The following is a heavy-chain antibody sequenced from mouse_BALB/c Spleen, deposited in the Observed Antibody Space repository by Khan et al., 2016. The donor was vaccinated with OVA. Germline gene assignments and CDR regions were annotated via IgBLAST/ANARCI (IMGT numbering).Heavy chain of an antibody. CDR3: ARGGYSVFAY. Sequence: QVQLQQSGPELVKPGASVKMSCKASGYTFTDYVINWVKQRTGQGLEWIGDIFPGGGSSYYNEKFKGKAKLTADKSSTTAYMQLSSLTFEDSAGDFCARGGYSVFAYWGQGTMVTVSA. CDR1: GYTFTDYV. D-gene: IGHD2-3*01. J-gene: IGHJ3*01. CDR2: IFPGGGSS. V-gene: IGHV1-77*01.